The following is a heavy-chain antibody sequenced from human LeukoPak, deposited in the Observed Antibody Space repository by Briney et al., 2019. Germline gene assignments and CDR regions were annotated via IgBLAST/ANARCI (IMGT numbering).Heavy chain of an antibody. CDR2: INPSGGST. V-gene: IGHV1-46*02. J-gene: IGHJ4*02. CDR1: GYSFNSQG. Sequence: ASVKVFCKASGYSFNSQGMNWVRQAPGQGLEWMGIINPSGGSTSYAQKFQGRVTMTRDMSTSTVYMELSSLRSEDTAVYYCARGKGFYWGQGTLVTVSS. CDR3: ARGKGFY.